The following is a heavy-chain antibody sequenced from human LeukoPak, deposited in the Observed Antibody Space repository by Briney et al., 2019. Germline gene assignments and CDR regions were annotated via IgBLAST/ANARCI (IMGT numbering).Heavy chain of an antibody. Sequence: SETLSLTCSVSGVSISEYHWIWIRQPPAKGLDGMGYFSYSGSTRYTPSLKSRVTMSVDTSKNQFSLRLISVAAADTAVYYCARMYSGTSYYFDFWGQGTLVTVSS. CDR1: GVSISEYH. V-gene: IGHV4-59*01. D-gene: IGHD1-26*01. J-gene: IGHJ4*02. CDR3: ARMYSGTSYYFDF. CDR2: FSYSGST.